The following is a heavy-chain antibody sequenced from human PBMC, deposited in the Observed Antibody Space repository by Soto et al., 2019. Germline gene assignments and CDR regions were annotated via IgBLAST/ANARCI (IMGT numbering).Heavy chain of an antibody. CDR1: GGSISNSDYF. J-gene: IGHJ4*02. D-gene: IGHD1-1*01. CDR2: ISHTGSP. Sequence: LQLQESGPGLVKPSETLSLTCTVSGGSISNSDYFWAWMRQPPGKVLEWVGTISHTGSPRYNPSLKSRVTISVDTSKNQFSLRLPSVTAEDTAVFYCASQLESTTYFDYWGRGTLVTVSS. CDR3: ASQLESTTYFDY. V-gene: IGHV4-39*01.